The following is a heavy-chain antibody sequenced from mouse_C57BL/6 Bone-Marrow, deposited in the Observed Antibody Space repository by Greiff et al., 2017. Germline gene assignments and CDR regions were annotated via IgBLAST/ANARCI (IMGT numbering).Heavy chain of an antibody. J-gene: IGHJ2*01. CDR1: GYTFTSYW. Sequence: QVQLQQPGAELVRPGSSVKLSCKASGYTFTSYWMHWVKQRPIQGLEWIGNIDPSDSATHYNQKFKDKATLTVDKSSSTAYMQLSSLTSEDSAVYYCARRDYGSSLDYWGQGTTLTVYS. D-gene: IGHD1-1*01. V-gene: IGHV1-52*01. CDR2: IDPSDSAT. CDR3: ARRDYGSSLDY.